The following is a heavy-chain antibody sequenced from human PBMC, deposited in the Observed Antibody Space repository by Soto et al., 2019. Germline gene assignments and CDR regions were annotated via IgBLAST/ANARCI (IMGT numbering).Heavy chain of an antibody. J-gene: IGHJ4*02. Sequence: SGPTLVNPTQTLTLTCTFSGFSLSTDDVGAGWIRQPPGKALDWLAVIYWDDDKRYSPSLKSRLTITKDTSKNQVLLTMTNMDPVDTATYFCARSKYSISSFDYWGQGALVTV. CDR3: ARSKYSISSFDY. V-gene: IGHV2-5*02. CDR2: IYWDDDK. D-gene: IGHD6-6*01. CDR1: GFSLSTDDVG.